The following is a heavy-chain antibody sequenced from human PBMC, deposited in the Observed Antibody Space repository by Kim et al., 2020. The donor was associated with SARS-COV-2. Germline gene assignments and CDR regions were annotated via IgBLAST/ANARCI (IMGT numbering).Heavy chain of an antibody. D-gene: IGHD3-10*01. CDR1: GFTFISYD. V-gene: IGHV3-13*04. J-gene: IGHJ3*02. CDR2: IGTAGDT. CDR3: ARGGGSGSYSGDAFDI. Sequence: GGSLRLSCAASGFTFISYDMHWVRQATGKVLEWVSAIGTAGDTYYPGSVKGRFTISRENAKNSLYLQMNSLRAGDTAVYYCARGGGSGSYSGDAFDIWGQGTMVTVSS.